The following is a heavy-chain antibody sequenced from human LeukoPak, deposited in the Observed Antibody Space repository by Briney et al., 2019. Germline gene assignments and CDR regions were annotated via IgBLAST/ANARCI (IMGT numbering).Heavy chain of an antibody. CDR3: ARGTYPLDY. D-gene: IGHD2-21*01. CDR1: GFTFSDYY. J-gene: IGHJ4*02. V-gene: IGHV3-11*06. Sequence: GSLRLSCAASGFTFSDYYMSWIRQAPGKGLEWVSYISSSSSYTNYADSVKGRFTISRDNAKSTVYLQMNSLRAEDTALYYCARGTYPLDYWGQGTLVTVSS. CDR2: ISSSSSYT.